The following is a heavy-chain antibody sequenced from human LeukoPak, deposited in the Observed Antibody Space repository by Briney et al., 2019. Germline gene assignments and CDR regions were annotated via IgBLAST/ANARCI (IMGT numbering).Heavy chain of an antibody. V-gene: IGHV3-7*01. CDR2: IKQDGSEK. Sequence: GVSLRLSCAASGFTFSIYWMSWVRQAPGKGLEWVANIKQDGSEKYYVDSVKGRFTISRDNAKNSLYLQMNSLRAEDTAVYYCARDAYNYASESWGQGTLVTVSS. J-gene: IGHJ5*02. CDR1: GFTFSIYW. CDR3: ARDAYNYASES. D-gene: IGHD3-10*01.